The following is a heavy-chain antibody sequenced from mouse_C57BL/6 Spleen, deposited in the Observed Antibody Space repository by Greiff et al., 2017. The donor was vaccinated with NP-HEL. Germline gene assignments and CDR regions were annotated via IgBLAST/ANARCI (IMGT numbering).Heavy chain of an antibody. Sequence: QVQLQQSGAELVRPGTSVKVSCKASGYAFTNYLIEWVKQRPGQGLEWIGVINPGSGGTNYNEKFKGKATLTADKSSSTAYMQLSSLTSEDSAVYFCARGGNYGYFDVWGTGTTVTVSS. J-gene: IGHJ1*03. CDR3: ARGGNYGYFDV. V-gene: IGHV1-54*01. D-gene: IGHD2-1*01. CDR1: GYAFTNYL. CDR2: INPGSGGT.